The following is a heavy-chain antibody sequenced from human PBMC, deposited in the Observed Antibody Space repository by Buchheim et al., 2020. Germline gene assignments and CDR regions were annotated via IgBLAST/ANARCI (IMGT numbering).Heavy chain of an antibody. CDR2: ISSDGTST. J-gene: IGHJ4*02. Sequence: EVQLVESGGGLVQPGGSLRLSCVASEFTFSNYWMHWVRQAPGKGLVWVSRISSDGTSTTYADSVKGRFTVSRDNVKNTLFLQMDSLRAEDTAVYYCARLLGLAMNAPYDYWGQGTL. CDR3: ARLLGLAMNAPYDY. D-gene: IGHD3-16*01. CDR1: EFTFSNYW. V-gene: IGHV3-74*01.